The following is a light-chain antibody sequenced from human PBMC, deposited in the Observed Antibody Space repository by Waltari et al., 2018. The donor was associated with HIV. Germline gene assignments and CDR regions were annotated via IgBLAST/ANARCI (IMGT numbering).Light chain of an antibody. J-gene: IGKJ5*01. V-gene: IGKV1-33*01. CDR1: QDINKY. CDR3: QQYETIPT. CDR2: EAS. Sequence: DIQLTQSPSSLSASIGDRLTITCQASQDINKYLNWYQHKPGKAPNLLISEASDLETGVPSRFSGSGSGTDFNLTINSLQPEDFATYYCQQYETIPTFGQGTRLDIK.